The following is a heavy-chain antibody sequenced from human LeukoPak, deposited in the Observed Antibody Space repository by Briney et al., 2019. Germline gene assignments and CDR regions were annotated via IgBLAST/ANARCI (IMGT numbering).Heavy chain of an antibody. V-gene: IGHV4-59*11. CDR1: GGSISSHY. CDR3: AREGYYDSSGYLIDC. J-gene: IGHJ4*02. D-gene: IGHD3-22*01. Sequence: SSETLSLTCTVSGGSISSHYWSWIRQPPGKGLEWIGYIYYSGSTNYNPSLKSRVTISVDTSKNQFSLKLSSVTAADTAVYYCAREGYYDSSGYLIDCWGQGTLVTVSS. CDR2: IYYSGST.